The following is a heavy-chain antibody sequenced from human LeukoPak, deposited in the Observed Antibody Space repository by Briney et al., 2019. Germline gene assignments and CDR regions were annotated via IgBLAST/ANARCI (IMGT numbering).Heavy chain of an antibody. CDR1: GGSISSYY. V-gene: IGHV4-59*01. CDR2: IYYSGST. D-gene: IGHD5-18*01. CDR3: ARLRRGYSYGPDY. Sequence: PSETLSLTCTVSGGSISSYYWSWIRQPPGKGLEWIGYIYYSGSTNYDPSLKSRVTISVDTSKNQFSLKLSSVTAADTAVYYCARLRRGYSYGPDYWGQGTLVTVSS. J-gene: IGHJ4*02.